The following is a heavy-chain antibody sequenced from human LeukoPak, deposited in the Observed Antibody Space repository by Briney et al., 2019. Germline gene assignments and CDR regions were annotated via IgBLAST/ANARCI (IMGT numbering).Heavy chain of an antibody. CDR2: ISAYNGNT. CDR3: ALNRYCSGGSCYSDWFDP. Sequence: ASVKVSCKASGYTFTSYGISWVRQAPGQGLEWMGWISAYNGNTNYAQKFQGRVTMTRDTSTSTVYMELSSLRSEDTAVYYCALNRYCSGGSCYSDWFDPWGQGTLVTVSS. D-gene: IGHD2-15*01. J-gene: IGHJ5*02. V-gene: IGHV1-18*01. CDR1: GYTFTSYG.